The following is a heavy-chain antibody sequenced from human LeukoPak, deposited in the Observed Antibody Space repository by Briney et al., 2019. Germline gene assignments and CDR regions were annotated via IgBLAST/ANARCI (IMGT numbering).Heavy chain of an antibody. V-gene: IGHV4-34*01. Sequence: PSETLSLTCAVYGASFRGYYWSWVRQPPGKGLEWVGEINHRGSTNYNPSLKSRVTISVDTSKNQFSLKLSSVTAADTAVYCCASQMARGYDFWSGYFTGGNYGMDVWGQGTTVTVSS. CDR2: INHRGST. D-gene: IGHD3-3*01. J-gene: IGHJ6*02. CDR1: GASFRGYY. CDR3: ASQMARGYDFWSGYFTGGNYGMDV.